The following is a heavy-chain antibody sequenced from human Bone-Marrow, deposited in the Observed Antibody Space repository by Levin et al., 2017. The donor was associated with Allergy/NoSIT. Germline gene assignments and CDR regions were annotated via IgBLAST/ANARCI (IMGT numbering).Heavy chain of an antibody. CDR2: IYSGGNT. D-gene: IGHD6-19*01. J-gene: IGHJ1*01. CDR3: ARMYGSGWYLQN. V-gene: IGHV3-53*01. Sequence: GESLKISCAASGFTVSSNYMTWVRLAPGKGLEWVSVIYSGGNTYYADSVKGRFTISRDNSKNTLYLQMNSLRAEDSAVYYCARMYGSGWYLQNWGQGTLVTVSS. CDR1: GFTVSSNY.